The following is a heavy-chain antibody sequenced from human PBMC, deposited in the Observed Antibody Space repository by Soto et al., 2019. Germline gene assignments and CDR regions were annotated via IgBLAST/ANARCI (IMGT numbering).Heavy chain of an antibody. J-gene: IGHJ4*02. D-gene: IGHD3-16*01. Sequence: SEMLSLTCAVSGGSISSGGYSWSWIRQPPGKGLEWIGYIYHSGSTYYNPSLTSRVTISLDRSKNQFSLKLSSLTAGDTAVYYCGRGGGYTFDYWGQGTLVTVSS. CDR3: GRGGGYTFDY. CDR2: IYHSGST. V-gene: IGHV4-30-2*01. CDR1: GGSISSGGYS.